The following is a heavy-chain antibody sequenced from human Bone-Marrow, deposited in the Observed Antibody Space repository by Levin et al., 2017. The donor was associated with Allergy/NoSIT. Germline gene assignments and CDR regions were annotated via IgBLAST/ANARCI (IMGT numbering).Heavy chain of an antibody. Sequence: PGGSLRLSCAASGFTFSSYWMSWVRQAPGKGLEWVANIKQDGSEKYYVDSVKGRFTISRDNAKNSLYLQMNSLRAEDTAVYYCARRVPDRVVVVAASYYYGMDVWGQGTTVTVSS. CDR1: GFTFSSYW. J-gene: IGHJ6*02. D-gene: IGHD2-15*01. CDR3: ARRVPDRVVVVAASYYYGMDV. CDR2: IKQDGSEK. V-gene: IGHV3-7*01.